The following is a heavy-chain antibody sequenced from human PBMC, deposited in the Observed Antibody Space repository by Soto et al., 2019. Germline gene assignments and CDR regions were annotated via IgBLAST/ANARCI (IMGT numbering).Heavy chain of an antibody. CDR3: ARAGLEWSYNWFDP. Sequence: SETLSLTCTVSGGSISSGDYYWSWIRQPPGKGLEWIGYIYYSVSTYYNPSLKSRVTISVDTSKNQFSLKLSSVTAADTAVYYCARAGLEWSYNWFDPWGQGTLVTVSS. J-gene: IGHJ5*02. CDR1: GGSISSGDYY. D-gene: IGHD3-3*01. V-gene: IGHV4-30-4*01. CDR2: IYYSVST.